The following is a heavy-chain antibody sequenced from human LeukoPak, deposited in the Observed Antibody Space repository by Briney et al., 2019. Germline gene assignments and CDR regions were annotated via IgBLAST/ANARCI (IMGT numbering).Heavy chain of an antibody. Sequence: GGSLRLSCAASGFTFSSYNMNWVRQAPGKGLEWVAFIRYGGTNKDYADSVKGRFTISRDNSKNTLYLQMNSLRAEDTAVYYCAKGGGWEVQYYYYYMDVWGKGTTVTISS. CDR3: AKGGGWEVQYYYYYMDV. CDR2: IRYGGTNK. CDR1: GFTFSSYN. V-gene: IGHV3-30*02. J-gene: IGHJ6*03. D-gene: IGHD1-26*01.